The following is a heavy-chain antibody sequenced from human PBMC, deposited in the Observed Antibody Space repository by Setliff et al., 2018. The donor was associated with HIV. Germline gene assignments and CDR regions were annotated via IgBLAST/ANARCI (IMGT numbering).Heavy chain of an antibody. D-gene: IGHD1-26*01. J-gene: IGHJ4*02. CDR2: VDPKNGDT. V-gene: IGHV1-69-2*01. Sequence: ASVKVSCKASGYTFTDYYMHWVQQAPAKGLEWMGRVDPKNGDTIYAEKLRGRVTITADTSTDTAYMELGSLRSEDTAIYYCAREVSVGATFFDLWGPGTPVTVSS. CDR1: GYTFTDYY. CDR3: AREVSVGATFFDL.